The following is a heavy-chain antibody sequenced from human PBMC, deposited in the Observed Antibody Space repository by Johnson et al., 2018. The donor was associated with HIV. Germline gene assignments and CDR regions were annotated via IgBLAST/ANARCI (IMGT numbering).Heavy chain of an antibody. D-gene: IGHD3-3*01. J-gene: IGHJ3*02. Sequence: EVQLVESGGGLVQPGGSLRLSCAVSGFSFSTYTMNWVRHVPGKGLEYVSGISSNGDSTFYAKSVQGRFTISRDNSKNKLYLQMGSLRAEDTAVYYCVSRGVFRWNAFDIWGQGTMLTVSS. CDR1: GFSFSTYT. CDR2: ISSNGDST. CDR3: VSRGVFRWNAFDI. V-gene: IGHV3-64*01.